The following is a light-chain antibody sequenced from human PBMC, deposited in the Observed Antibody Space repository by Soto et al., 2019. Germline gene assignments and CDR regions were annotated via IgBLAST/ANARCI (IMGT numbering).Light chain of an antibody. CDR2: EDN. V-gene: IGLV6-57*04. Sequence: NFMLTQPHSVSESPGKTVTISCTRSSGSIASNYVQWYQQRPGSAPTTVIYEDNQRPSGVPDRFSGSIDSSSNSASLTISGLKTEDEADYYCQSYDSSNRVFXGGT. CDR3: QSYDSSNRV. J-gene: IGLJ3*02. CDR1: SGSIASNY.